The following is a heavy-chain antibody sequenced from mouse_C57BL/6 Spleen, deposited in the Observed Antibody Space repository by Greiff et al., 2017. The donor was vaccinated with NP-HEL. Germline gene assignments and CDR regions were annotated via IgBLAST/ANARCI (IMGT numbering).Heavy chain of an antibody. CDR1: GFTFSSYA. CDR2: ISDGGSYT. CDR3: ARDRVTGYFDV. Sequence: EVKLVESGGGLVKPGGSLKLSCAASGFTFSSYAMSWVRQTPEKRLEWVATISDGGSYTYYPDNVKGRFTISRENAKNNLYLQMSHLKSEDTAMYYCARDRVTGYFDVWGTGTTVTVSS. J-gene: IGHJ1*03. V-gene: IGHV5-4*01. D-gene: IGHD3-1*01.